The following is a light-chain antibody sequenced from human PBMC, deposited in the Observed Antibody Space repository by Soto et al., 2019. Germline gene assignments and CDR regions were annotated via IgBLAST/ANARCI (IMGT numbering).Light chain of an antibody. J-gene: IGKJ4*01. CDR1: QSVNSN. CDR2: VAS. CDR3: QQYNVWPLT. V-gene: IGKV3-15*01. Sequence: EIVMTQSPATLSVSPGERATLSCRASQSVNSNLAWYQQKPGQTPKLLIYVASTRATGIPARFGGSGSGTEFTLTISSLQSEDFAIYYCQQYNVWPLTFGGGTKVEFK.